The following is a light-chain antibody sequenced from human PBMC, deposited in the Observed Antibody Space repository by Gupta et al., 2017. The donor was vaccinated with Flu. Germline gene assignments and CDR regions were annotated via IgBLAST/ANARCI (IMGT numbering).Light chain of an antibody. V-gene: IGKV3-11*01. Sequence: SPATLSLSAGERATLTCRASQGVGSCVAWYQKNPGKAPRLLIYDAFNMASGIPARFSGSGSGTDFNLTISSLEPEDFTAYYCQQCYTWHSFGQGTKLEI. CDR3: QQCYTWHS. CDR1: QGVGSC. J-gene: IGKJ2*01. CDR2: DAF.